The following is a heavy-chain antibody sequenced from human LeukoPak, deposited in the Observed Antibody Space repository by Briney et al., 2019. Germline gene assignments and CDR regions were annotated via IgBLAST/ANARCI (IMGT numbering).Heavy chain of an antibody. D-gene: IGHD3-22*01. CDR2: ISAYNGNT. J-gene: IGHJ6*02. CDR1: GYTFTSYG. CDR3: AIVRDYYDSSGYYYVPYYYYYGMDV. Sequence: GASVKVSGTASGYTFTSYGISWVRQAPGQGRERMGWISAYNGNTNYAQKLQGRVTMTTDTSTSTAYMELRSLRSDDTAVYYSAIVRDYYDSSGYYYVPYYYYYGMDVWGQGTTVTVSS. V-gene: IGHV1-18*01.